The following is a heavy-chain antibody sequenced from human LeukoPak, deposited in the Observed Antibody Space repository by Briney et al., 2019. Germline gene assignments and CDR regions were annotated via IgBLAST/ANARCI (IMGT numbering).Heavy chain of an antibody. Sequence: GGSLRLSCAASGFTFSSYGMHWVRQAPGKGLEWVSSISGSGGDTYYADSVKGRFTSSRDNSKNTLYLQMNSLRAEDTAVYYCADSNYWYPNDYWGQGTLVTVSS. CDR2: ISGSGGDT. J-gene: IGHJ4*02. CDR1: GFTFSSYG. D-gene: IGHD4-11*01. CDR3: ADSNYWYPNDY. V-gene: IGHV3-23*01.